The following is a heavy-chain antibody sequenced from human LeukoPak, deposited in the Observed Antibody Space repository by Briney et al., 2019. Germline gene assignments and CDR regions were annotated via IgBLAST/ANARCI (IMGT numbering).Heavy chain of an antibody. CDR1: GFTFISYS. Sequence: GGSLRLSCAASGFTFISYSMNWVRQAPGKGLEWVSYISSSSSTIYYADSVKGRFTISRDNAKNSLYLQMNSLRAEDTAVYYCARDQAGLWFGELLPYFDYWGQGTLVTVSS. V-gene: IGHV3-48*01. CDR3: ARDQAGLWFGELLPYFDY. J-gene: IGHJ4*02. CDR2: ISSSSSTI. D-gene: IGHD3-10*01.